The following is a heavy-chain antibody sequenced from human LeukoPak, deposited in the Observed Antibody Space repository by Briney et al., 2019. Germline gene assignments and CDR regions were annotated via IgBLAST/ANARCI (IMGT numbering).Heavy chain of an antibody. CDR2: ISYDGSNK. V-gene: IGHV3-30*03. CDR1: GFTFSSYG. Sequence: GGSLRLSCAASGFTFSSYGMHWVRQAPAKGLEWVAVISYDGSNKYYADSVKGRFTISRDNSKNTLYLQMNSLRAEDTAVYYCSYGSGSYSFDYWGQGTLVTVSS. J-gene: IGHJ4*02. D-gene: IGHD3-10*01. CDR3: SYGSGSYSFDY.